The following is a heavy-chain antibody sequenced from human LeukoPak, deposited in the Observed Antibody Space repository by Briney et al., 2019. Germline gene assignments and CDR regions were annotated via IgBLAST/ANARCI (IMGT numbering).Heavy chain of an antibody. D-gene: IGHD2-2*01. J-gene: IGHJ5*02. CDR1: GYTLTELS. CDR3: ATDRSYANPPLNWFDP. V-gene: IGHV1-24*01. CDR2: FDPEDGET. Sequence: GASVKVSCKVSGYTLTELSMHWVRQAPGRGLEWMGGFDPEDGETIYAQKFQGRVTMTEDTSTDTAYMELSSLRSEDTAVYYCATDRSYANPPLNWFDPWGQGTLVTVSS.